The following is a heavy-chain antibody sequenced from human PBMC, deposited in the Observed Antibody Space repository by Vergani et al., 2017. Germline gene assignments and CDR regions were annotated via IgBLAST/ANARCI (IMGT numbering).Heavy chain of an antibody. D-gene: IGHD4-17*01. CDR3: ARDTGVYGDYDY. CDR1: GGTFSSYA. V-gene: IGHV1-69*04. J-gene: IGHJ4*02. Sequence: QVQLVQSGAEVKKPGSSVKVSCKASGGTFSSYAISWVRQAPGQGLEWMGRIIPILGIATYAQKFQGRVTITADKSTSTAYMGLSSLRSEDTAVYYCARDTGVYGDYDYWGQGTLVTVSS. CDR2: IIPILGIA.